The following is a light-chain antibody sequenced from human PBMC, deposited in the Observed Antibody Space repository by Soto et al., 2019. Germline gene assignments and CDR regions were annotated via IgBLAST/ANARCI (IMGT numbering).Light chain of an antibody. CDR2: GNS. CDR3: QSSERGLSGYV. V-gene: IGLV1-40*01. CDR1: SSNIGADYD. J-gene: IGLJ1*01. Sequence: QSVLTQPTSVSGAPGQRVTISCTGSSSNIGADYDVHWYQQLPGAAPKLLIYGNSNRPSGVPDRFSGSKSGTSASLAIIGLKAEDEDDYYCQSSERGLSGYVFGTGTKLTVL.